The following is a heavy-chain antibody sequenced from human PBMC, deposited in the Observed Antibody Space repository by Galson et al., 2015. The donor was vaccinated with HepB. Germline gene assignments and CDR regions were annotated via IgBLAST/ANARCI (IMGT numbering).Heavy chain of an antibody. Sequence: SCKASGYTFTSFGITWVRQGPGQGLEWMGWISGYNDNVNYAQTLQGRVTMTADTSTSTVYMELTRLRSDDTAVYYCAGDPNIVGAPSPGYWGQGSLVAVSS. CDR3: AGDPNIVGAPSPGY. CDR1: GYTFTSFG. CDR2: ISGYNDNV. J-gene: IGHJ4*02. D-gene: IGHD1-26*01. V-gene: IGHV1-18*01.